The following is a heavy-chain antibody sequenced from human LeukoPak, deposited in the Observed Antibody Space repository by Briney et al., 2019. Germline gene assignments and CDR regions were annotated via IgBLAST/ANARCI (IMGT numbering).Heavy chain of an antibody. CDR2: ISWDGGST. J-gene: IGHJ6*03. D-gene: IGHD6-6*01. V-gene: IGHV3-43D*03. Sequence: GGSLRLSCAASGFTFDDYAMHWVRQAPGKGLEWVSLISWDGGSTYYADSVKGRFTISRDNAKNSLYLQMNSLRAEDTAVYYCAKHRSSSSGYYMDVWGKGTTVTVS. CDR3: AKHRSSSSGYYMDV. CDR1: GFTFDDYA.